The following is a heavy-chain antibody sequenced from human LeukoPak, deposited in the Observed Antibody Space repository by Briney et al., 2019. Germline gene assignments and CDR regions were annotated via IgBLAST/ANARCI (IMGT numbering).Heavy chain of an antibody. J-gene: IGHJ4*02. CDR2: ISSSSSYI. D-gene: IGHD3-22*01. Sequence: GGSLRLSCAASGFTFNRYAVSWVRQAPGKGLEWVSSISSSSSYIYYADSMKGRFTISRDNAKNSLYMQMNSLRAEDTAVYYCARNYYDSSGYYGSVDYWGQGTLVTVSS. CDR3: ARNYYDSSGYYGSVDY. V-gene: IGHV3-21*01. CDR1: GFTFNRYA.